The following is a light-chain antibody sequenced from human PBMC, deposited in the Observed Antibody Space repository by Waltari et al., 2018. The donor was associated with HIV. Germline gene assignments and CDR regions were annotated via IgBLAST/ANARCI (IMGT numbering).Light chain of an antibody. CDR1: ALAKQY. CDR3: QSADTSGTRV. CDR2: KDT. V-gene: IGLV3-25*03. J-gene: IGLJ1*01. Sequence: SFELTQPPSVSVSPGQTAKITCSGDALAKQYTYWYQQKPGQAPVVVIYKDTERPAGSPERFSGSSSGTTVTLTISGVQAEDEADYYCQSADTSGTRVFGSGTKVTVL.